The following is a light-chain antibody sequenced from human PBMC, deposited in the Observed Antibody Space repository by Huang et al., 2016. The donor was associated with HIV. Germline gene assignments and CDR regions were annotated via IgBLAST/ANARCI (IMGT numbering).Light chain of an antibody. CDR3: QQYNAYWT. Sequence: DIQITQSPSTLSASVGDRVTITCRASQSISTWLAWYQQTPGKAPKLLIYKASILESGVPSRFSGSGSGTEFTLTISSLQPDDFATYYCQQYNAYWTFGQGTKVEVK. CDR1: QSISTW. V-gene: IGKV1-5*03. CDR2: KAS. J-gene: IGKJ1*01.